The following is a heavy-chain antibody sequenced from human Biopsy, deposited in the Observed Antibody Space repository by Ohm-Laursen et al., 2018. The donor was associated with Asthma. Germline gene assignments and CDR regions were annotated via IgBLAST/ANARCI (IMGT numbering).Heavy chain of an antibody. CDR1: GYTFINYA. Sequence: ASVKVSCKASGYTFINYAIHWVRQAPGQRLEWMGWINAGNGNTKYSQKFQGRVTISRDTSASTAYMELSSLRSEDTAVYYCARGPAWQQLDNWGQGTLVTVSS. J-gene: IGHJ4*02. CDR3: ARGPAWQQLDN. D-gene: IGHD6-13*01. V-gene: IGHV1-3*01. CDR2: INAGNGNT.